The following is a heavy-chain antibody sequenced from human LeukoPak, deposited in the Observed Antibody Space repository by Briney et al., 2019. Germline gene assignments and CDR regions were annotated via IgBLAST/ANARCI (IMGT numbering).Heavy chain of an antibody. CDR2: ISGSGGNT. V-gene: IGHV3-23*01. Sequence: PGGSLRLSCAASGFTFSSYAMSWVRQAPGKGLEWVSAISGSGGNTYYADSVKGRFTISRDNSKNTLYLQMNSLRAEDTAVYCCAKGIAVAGTPFDYWGQGTLVTVSS. D-gene: IGHD6-19*01. CDR3: AKGIAVAGTPFDY. J-gene: IGHJ4*02. CDR1: GFTFSSYA.